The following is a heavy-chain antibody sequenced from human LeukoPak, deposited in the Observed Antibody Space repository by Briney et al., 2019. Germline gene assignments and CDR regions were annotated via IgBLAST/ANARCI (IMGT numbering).Heavy chain of an antibody. J-gene: IGHJ3*02. Sequence: GGSLRLSCVASGFTFSSYSMNWVHQAPGKGLEWVSSTSSSSSYIYYADSVKGRFTISRDNAKNSLYLQMNSLRAEDTAVYYCAALDSSGYYFPGAFDIWGQGTMVTVSS. D-gene: IGHD3-22*01. CDR2: TSSSSSYI. CDR3: AALDSSGYYFPGAFDI. CDR1: GFTFSSYS. V-gene: IGHV3-21*01.